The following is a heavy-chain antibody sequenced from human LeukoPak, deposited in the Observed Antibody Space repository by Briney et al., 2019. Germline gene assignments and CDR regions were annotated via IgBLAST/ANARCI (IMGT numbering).Heavy chain of an antibody. CDR3: ARGCSDKKCYIHY. J-gene: IGHJ4*02. CDR2: IYSGGST. V-gene: IGHV3-53*01. Sequence: GGSLRLSCAASGFTVSSNYMNWVRQAPGKGLEWVSVIYSGGSTYYADSGKGRFTISRDNSKNTLYLQMNSLRVEDTAVYYCARGCSDKKCYIHYWGQGTLVTVSS. D-gene: IGHD2-15*01. CDR1: GFTVSSNY.